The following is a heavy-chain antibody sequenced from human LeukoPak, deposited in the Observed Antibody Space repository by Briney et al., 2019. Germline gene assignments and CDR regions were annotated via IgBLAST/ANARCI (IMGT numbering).Heavy chain of an antibody. J-gene: IGHJ4*02. D-gene: IGHD1-26*01. CDR1: GYTFTGYY. CDR2: ISAFNGNT. CDR3: ARVPNWDYYFDY. Sequence: ASVKVSCKASGYTFTGYYMHWVRQAPGQGLEWMGWISAFNGNTNYAQKFQGRVTMTTDTSTSTAYMELRSLRSDDTAVYYCARVPNWDYYFDYWGQGTLVTVSS. V-gene: IGHV1-18*04.